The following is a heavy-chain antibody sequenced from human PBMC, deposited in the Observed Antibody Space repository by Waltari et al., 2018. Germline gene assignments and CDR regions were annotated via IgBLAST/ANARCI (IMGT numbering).Heavy chain of an antibody. J-gene: IGHJ3*01. CDR2: SDMDGRTT. Sequence: EVQLVESGGGLVQPGGSLRLSCAASGFTLRNYWIHWVRQAPGKGLVWVSRSDMDGRTTSYADSVKGRFTISRDNAKNTVYLQMDFLRDEDTAMYHCTRVEVGSAGTFDVWGQGTMVTVSS. CDR1: GFTLRNYW. D-gene: IGHD2-2*03. V-gene: IGHV3-74*01. CDR3: TRVEVGSAGTFDV.